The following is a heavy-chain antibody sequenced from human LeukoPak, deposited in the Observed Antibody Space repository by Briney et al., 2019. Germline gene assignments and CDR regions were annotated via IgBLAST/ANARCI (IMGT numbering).Heavy chain of an antibody. J-gene: IGHJ4*02. CDR2: ISAYNGNT. D-gene: IGHD2-8*01. CDR3: ARGGLEVGLIPFDY. V-gene: IGHV1-18*01. Sequence: ASVKVSCKASGGTFSSYAISWVRQAPGQGLEWMGWISAYNGNTNYAQKLQGRVTMTTDTSTSTAYMELRSLRSDDTAVYYCARGGLEVGLIPFDYWGQGTLVTVSS. CDR1: GGTFSSYA.